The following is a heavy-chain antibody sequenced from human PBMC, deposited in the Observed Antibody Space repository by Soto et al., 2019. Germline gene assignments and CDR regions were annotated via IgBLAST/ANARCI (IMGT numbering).Heavy chain of an antibody. D-gene: IGHD2-2*01. CDR3: AREYCSSVSCYWVDY. Sequence: QVQLVQSGGEVKKPGASVKVSCEGSGDTFTNYGISWVRQAPGQGLEWMGWISGNNGNTNYAQKFQGRVTMTADTSTSTAYMELRRLISDDTAVYYCAREYCSSVSCYWVDYWGQGTLVTVSS. V-gene: IGHV1-18*01. J-gene: IGHJ4*02. CDR2: ISGNNGNT. CDR1: GDTFTNYG.